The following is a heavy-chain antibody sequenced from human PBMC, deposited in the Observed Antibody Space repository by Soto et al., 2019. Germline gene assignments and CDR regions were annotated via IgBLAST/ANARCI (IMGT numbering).Heavy chain of an antibody. CDR3: MLGSGWKDFDY. CDR2: IYYSGST. CDR1: GGSITNSSYY. V-gene: IGHV4-39*01. D-gene: IGHD3-22*01. Sequence: SETLSLTCTVSGGSITNSSYYWGWIRQPPGKGLEWIGNIYYSGSTYYNPSLKSRVTISVDTSKNQFSLKLSSVTAADTAVYYCMLGSGWKDFDYWGQGTLVTVSS. J-gene: IGHJ4*02.